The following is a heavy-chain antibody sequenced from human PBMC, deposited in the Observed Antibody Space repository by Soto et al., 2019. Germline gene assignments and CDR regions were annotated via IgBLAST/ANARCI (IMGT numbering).Heavy chain of an antibody. CDR2: IKSKTDGGTT. V-gene: IGHV3-15*01. D-gene: IGHD2-2*01. CDR3: TTGSSTSCRGCYYYYGMDV. Sequence: LRLSCAASGFTFSNAWMSWVRQAPGKGLEWVGRIKSKTDGGTTDYAAPVKGRFTISRDDSKNTLYLQMNSLKTEDTAVYYCTTGSSTSCRGCYYYYGMDVWGQGTTVTVSS. J-gene: IGHJ6*02. CDR1: GFTFSNAW.